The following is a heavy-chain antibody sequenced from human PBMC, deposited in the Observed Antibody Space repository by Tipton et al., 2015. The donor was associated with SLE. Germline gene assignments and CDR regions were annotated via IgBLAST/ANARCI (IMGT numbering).Heavy chain of an antibody. J-gene: IGHJ6*03. V-gene: IGHV3-7*01. Sequence: GSLRLSCATSGFSFGSFWMTWVRQAPGKGLEWVATIKQDGTERDYGDSVRGRFTISRDNSENSLSLQMDSLRAEDTAIYYCARDGGSLEDYMDVWGKGTTVTVSS. CDR1: GFSFGSFW. CDR2: IKQDGTER. CDR3: ARDGGSLEDYMDV. D-gene: IGHD1-26*01.